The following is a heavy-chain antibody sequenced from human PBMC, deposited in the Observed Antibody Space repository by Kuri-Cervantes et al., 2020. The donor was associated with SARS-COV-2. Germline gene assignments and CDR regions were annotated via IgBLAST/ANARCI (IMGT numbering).Heavy chain of an antibody. D-gene: IGHD5-24*01. Sequence: GESLKISCATSGFTVGRDYMSWVRQAPGKGLEWVSLIYSAGNTYYAASVKGRFTISRDDSNNTLYLQMNSLRAEDTAVYYCARVEMATQIDYWGQGTLVTVSS. CDR3: ARVEMATQIDY. CDR2: IYSAGNT. CDR1: GFTVGRDY. V-gene: IGHV3-53*01. J-gene: IGHJ4*02.